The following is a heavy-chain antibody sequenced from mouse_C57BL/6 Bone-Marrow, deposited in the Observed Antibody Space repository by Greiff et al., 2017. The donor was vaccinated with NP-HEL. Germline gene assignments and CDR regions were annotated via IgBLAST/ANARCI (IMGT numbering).Heavy chain of an antibody. CDR3: ARRGYYGSSYAMDY. Sequence: EVQRVESGGGLVQPGGSLKLSCAASGFTFSDYGMAWVRQAPRKGPEWVAFISNLAYSIYYAATVTGRFTISRENAKNTLYLEMSSLRSEDTAMYYCARRGYYGSSYAMDYWGQGTSVTVSS. CDR2: ISNLAYSI. J-gene: IGHJ4*01. D-gene: IGHD1-1*01. V-gene: IGHV5-15*01. CDR1: GFTFSDYG.